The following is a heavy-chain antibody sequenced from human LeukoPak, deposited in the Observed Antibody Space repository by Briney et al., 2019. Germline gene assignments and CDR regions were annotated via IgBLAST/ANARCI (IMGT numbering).Heavy chain of an antibody. V-gene: IGHV3-21*01. Sequence: GGSLRLSCAACGFTFSSYSMNWVRQAPGKGLEWVSSISSSSSYIYYADSVKGRFTISRDNAKNSLYLQMNSLRAEDTAVYYCASNPQTMIVVVDDYWGQGTLVTVSS. CDR2: ISSSSSYI. J-gene: IGHJ4*02. D-gene: IGHD3-22*01. CDR3: ASNPQTMIVVVDDY. CDR1: GFTFSSYS.